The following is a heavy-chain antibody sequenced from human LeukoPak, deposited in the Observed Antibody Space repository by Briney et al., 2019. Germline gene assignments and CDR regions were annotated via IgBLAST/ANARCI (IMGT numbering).Heavy chain of an antibody. Sequence: GGSLRLSCAASGFTFSSYWMSWVRQAPGKWLEWVANIKQDGSEKYYVDSVKGRFTISRDNAKNSLYLQMNSLRAEDTAVYYCARDRYSSSSDYYYYMDVWGKGTTVTVSS. V-gene: IGHV3-7*01. CDR3: ARDRYSSSSDYYYYMDV. CDR2: IKQDGSEK. J-gene: IGHJ6*03. D-gene: IGHD6-6*01. CDR1: GFTFSSYW.